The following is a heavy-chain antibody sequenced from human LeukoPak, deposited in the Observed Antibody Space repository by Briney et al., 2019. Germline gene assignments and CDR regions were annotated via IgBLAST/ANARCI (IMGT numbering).Heavy chain of an antibody. CDR3: AKAPPYKKYFDY. CDR1: GFTVSSNY. J-gene: IGHJ4*02. D-gene: IGHD1-1*01. CDR2: ISNSGDAT. Sequence: GGSLRLSCAASGFTVSSNYMSWVRQAPGKGLEWVSTISNSGDATYYADSVKGRFTISRDNSKNTLYLQMNSLRAEDTAVYYCAKAPPYKKYFDYWGQGTLVAVSS. V-gene: IGHV3-53*01.